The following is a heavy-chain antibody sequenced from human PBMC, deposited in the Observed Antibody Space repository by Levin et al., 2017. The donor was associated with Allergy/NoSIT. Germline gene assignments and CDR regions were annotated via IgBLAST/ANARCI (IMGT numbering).Heavy chain of an antibody. D-gene: IGHD2-8*02. V-gene: IGHV1-2*06. J-gene: IGHJ6*02. CDR2: INPNSGGT. CDR1: GYTFTGYY. Sequence: ASVKVSCKASGYTFTGYYMHWVRQAPGQGLEWMGRINPNSGGTNYAQKFQGRVTMTRDTSISTAYMELSRLRSDDTAVYYCARDQGVGYTQYYYYGMDVWGQGTTVTVSS. CDR3: ARDQGVGYTQYYYYGMDV.